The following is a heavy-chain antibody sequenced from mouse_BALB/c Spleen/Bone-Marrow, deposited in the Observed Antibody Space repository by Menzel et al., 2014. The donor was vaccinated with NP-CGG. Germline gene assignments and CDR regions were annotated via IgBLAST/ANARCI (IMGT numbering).Heavy chain of an antibody. CDR2: INXYGGST. CDR3: AGSYYGSTFDH. Sequence: EVQLVESGGGLVKLGGSLKLSCAASGFTFSSYYMSWVRQTPEKRLELVAAINXYGGSTYYPDTVKGRFTISRDNAKNTLYLQMSSLKSEDTALYYCAGSYYGSTFDHWGQGTTLTVSS. CDR1: GFTFSSYY. J-gene: IGHJ2*01. V-gene: IGHV5-6-2*01. D-gene: IGHD1-1*01.